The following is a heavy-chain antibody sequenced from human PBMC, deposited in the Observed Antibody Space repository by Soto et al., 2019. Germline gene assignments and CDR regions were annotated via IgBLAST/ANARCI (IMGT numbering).Heavy chain of an antibody. V-gene: IGHV3-23*01. CDR3: AKDPYVGWYCSGGTCPITS. J-gene: IGHJ5*02. D-gene: IGHD2-15*01. Sequence: EVRLLESGGGLVEPGGSLRLSCTGSGFSFGTYGMTWVRQAPGKGLEWVSGISGSGDNTYYADSVKGRFTISRDNARKTVYLQLVSLRAEDTATYYCAKDPYVGWYCSGGTCPITSWGQGTLVIVSS. CDR1: GFSFGTYG. CDR2: ISGSGDNT.